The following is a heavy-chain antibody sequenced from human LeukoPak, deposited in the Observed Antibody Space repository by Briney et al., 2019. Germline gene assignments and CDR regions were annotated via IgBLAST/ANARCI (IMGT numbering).Heavy chain of an antibody. CDR1: GFTFSSYA. CDR2: IRGSGGST. J-gene: IGHJ4*02. D-gene: IGHD7-27*01. CDR3: ARGELWGSFDY. V-gene: IGHV3-23*01. Sequence: GGSLRLSCAASGFTFSSYAMSWVRQAPGKGLEWVSAIRGSGGSTYYADSVKGRFTISRDNSKNTLYLQMNSLRAEDTAVYYCARGELWGSFDYWGQGTLVTVSS.